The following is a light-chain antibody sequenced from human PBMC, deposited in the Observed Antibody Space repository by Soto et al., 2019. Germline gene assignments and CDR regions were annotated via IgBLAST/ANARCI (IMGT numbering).Light chain of an antibody. CDR3: QQLQRTPFT. J-gene: IGKJ3*01. CDR2: GAS. CDR1: QDISRY. Sequence: PLTQSPSSLSASVGDRVTITCRASQDISRYLAWYQQRAGKAPKLLIYGASTLQSGVPSRFSGSGSGTEFTLTISSLQPEDFATYHCQQLQRTPFTFGPGTTVYV. V-gene: IGKV1-9*01.